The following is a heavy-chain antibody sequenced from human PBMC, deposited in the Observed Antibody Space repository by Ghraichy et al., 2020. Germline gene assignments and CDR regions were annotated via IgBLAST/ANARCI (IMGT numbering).Heavy chain of an antibody. V-gene: IGHV3-23*01. J-gene: IGHJ6*02. D-gene: IGHD6-13*01. Sequence: GGSLRLSCAASGFTFSSYAMSWVRQAPGKGLEWVSAISGSGGSTYYADSVKGRFTISRDNSKNTLYLQMNSLRVEDTAVYYCGKVAAVVWNYYYGMDVWGQGTTVTVSS. CDR2: ISGSGGST. CDR3: GKVAAVVWNYYYGMDV. CDR1: GFTFSSYA.